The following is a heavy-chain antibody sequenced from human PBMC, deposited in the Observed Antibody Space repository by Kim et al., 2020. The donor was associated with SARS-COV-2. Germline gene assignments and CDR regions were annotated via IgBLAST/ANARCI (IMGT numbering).Heavy chain of an antibody. CDR2: K. J-gene: IGHJ4*02. CDR3: ARKYGGNAPD. Sequence: KNYVDSVRDRFTVSRDNAKNSLYLQMNSLRAEDTAIYYCARKYGGNAPDWGQGALVTVSS. V-gene: IGHV3-7*03. D-gene: IGHD2-15*01.